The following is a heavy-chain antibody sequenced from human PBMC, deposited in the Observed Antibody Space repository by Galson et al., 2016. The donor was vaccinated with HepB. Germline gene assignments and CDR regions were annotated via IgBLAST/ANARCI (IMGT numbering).Heavy chain of an antibody. D-gene: IGHD1-26*01. CDR1: GGSVSSGDYY. CDR2: IYYSGNT. CDR3: ARLGAALDY. V-gene: IGHV4-61*08. Sequence: GGSVSSGDYYWNWIRQPPGKGPEWIAYIYYSGNTNYNPSLKDRLSISADTANNQFSLKLNSVTAADTAIYFCARLGAALDYWGQGILVTVSS. J-gene: IGHJ4*02.